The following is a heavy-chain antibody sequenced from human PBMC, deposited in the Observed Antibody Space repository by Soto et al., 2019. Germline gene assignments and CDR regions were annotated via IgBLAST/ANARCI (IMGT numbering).Heavy chain of an antibody. J-gene: IGHJ4*02. CDR3: AKALADSQYCSGGSCYRGVFSDYSDY. V-gene: IGHV3-30*18. Sequence: WGSQRHSYAASGFTFRSYGMHWVRQAPGKGLEWVAVISYDGSNKYYADSVKGRFTISRDNSKNTLYLQMTSLRAEDTAVYYCAKALADSQYCSGGSCYRGVFSDYSDYWGQGTLVTVSS. CDR2: ISYDGSNK. D-gene: IGHD2-15*01. CDR1: GFTFRSYG.